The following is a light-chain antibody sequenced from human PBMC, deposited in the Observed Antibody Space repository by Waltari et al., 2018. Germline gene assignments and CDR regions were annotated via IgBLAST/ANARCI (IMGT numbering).Light chain of an antibody. V-gene: IGLV8-61*01. J-gene: IGLJ3*02. CDR2: NPD. Sequence: QTVVTQEPSLSVSPGGTVTLTCGLTSGSVLTSDHPSWYQQTPGQAPRTLIYNPDTRSSGVPDRFSGSILGSKAALTIAGAQADDESDYYCVLYMNGGIWVFGGGTKLTVL. CDR3: VLYMNGGIWV. CDR1: SGSVLTSDH.